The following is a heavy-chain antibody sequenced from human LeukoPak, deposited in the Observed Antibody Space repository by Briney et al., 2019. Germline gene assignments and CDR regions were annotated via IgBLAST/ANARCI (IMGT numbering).Heavy chain of an antibody. CDR3: ARSRFCTSGGCYYDF. J-gene: IGHJ4*02. CDR1: GFTFGDHA. D-gene: IGHD2-8*01. V-gene: IGHV3-74*01. Sequence: GGSLRLSCAASGFTFGDHAMSWVRQVPGKGLVWVSGIKPDVTTTNYADSVKGRFTISRDNAKNTLFLQMNSLRAEDTAVYYCARSRFCTSGGCYYDFWGQGILVTVSS. CDR2: IKPDVTTT.